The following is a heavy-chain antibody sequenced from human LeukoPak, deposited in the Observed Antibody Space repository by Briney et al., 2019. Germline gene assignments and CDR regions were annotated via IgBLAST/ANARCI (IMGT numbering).Heavy chain of an antibody. D-gene: IGHD3-10*01. CDR2: IVIGSGNT. CDR3: AAMVRGASDY. V-gene: IGHV1-58*02. J-gene: IGHJ4*02. Sequence: SVKVSCKASGFTFTNSAMQWVRQARGQRLEWVGWIVIGSGNTTYAQKFQERVTISRDMSTSTAYMELSGLRSEDTAVYYCAAMVRGASDYWGQGTLVTVSS. CDR1: GFTFTNSA.